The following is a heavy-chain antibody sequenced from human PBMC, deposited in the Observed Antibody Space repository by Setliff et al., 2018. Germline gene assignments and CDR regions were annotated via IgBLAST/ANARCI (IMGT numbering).Heavy chain of an antibody. J-gene: IGHJ4*02. CDR3: AKDLSSNTAASYFFDL. Sequence: GASVKVSCKASGYTFTRYGISWVRQAPGKGFEWMGIINPGGGSASIVEKFQGRVTMTSDTSTSTVYMELSSLRSEDTALYHCAKDLSSNTAASYFFDLWGQGTQVTVSS. CDR2: INPGGGSA. CDR1: GYTFTRYG. D-gene: IGHD5-18*01. V-gene: IGHV1-46*01.